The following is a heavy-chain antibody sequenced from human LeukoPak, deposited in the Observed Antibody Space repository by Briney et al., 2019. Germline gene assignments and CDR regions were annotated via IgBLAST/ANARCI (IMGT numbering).Heavy chain of an antibody. Sequence: GRSLRLSCAASGFTFDDYAMHWVRQAPGKGLEWVSGISWNSGSIGYADSAKGRFTISRDNAKNSLYLQMNSLRAEDMALYYCAKATPSGVSWGNYYFDYWGQGTLVTVSS. D-gene: IGHD7-27*01. CDR3: AKATPSGVSWGNYYFDY. CDR2: ISWNSGSI. CDR1: GFTFDDYA. V-gene: IGHV3-9*03. J-gene: IGHJ4*02.